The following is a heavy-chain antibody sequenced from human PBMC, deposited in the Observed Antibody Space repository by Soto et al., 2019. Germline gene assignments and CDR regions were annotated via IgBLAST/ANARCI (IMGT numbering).Heavy chain of an antibody. Sequence: EGKLLESGGGLVQPGGSLRLSCAASGYTFSKYAMNWVRQAPVKGLEWVSVISGSGDSTYHADSVKGRFTISRDNSKNTLYLQLNSLRAEDTAVYYCARRGSGSYYDYWGQGTLVTVSS. D-gene: IGHD1-26*01. CDR1: GYTFSKYA. J-gene: IGHJ4*02. V-gene: IGHV3-23*01. CDR2: ISGSGDST. CDR3: ARRGSGSYYDY.